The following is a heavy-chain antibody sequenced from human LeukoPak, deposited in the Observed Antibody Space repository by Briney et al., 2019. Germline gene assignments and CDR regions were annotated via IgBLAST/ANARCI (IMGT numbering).Heavy chain of an antibody. D-gene: IGHD2-15*01. CDR1: GGSISSGGYY. J-gene: IGHJ4*02. V-gene: IGHV4-31*03. CDR2: IYYSGST. Sequence: SETLSLTCTVSGGSISSGGYYWSWIRQHPGKGLEWIGYIYYSGSTYYNPSLKSRVTISVDTSKNQFSLKLSSLTAADTAVYYCARRYCSGGSCYSGFGYWGQGTLVTVSS. CDR3: ARRYCSGGSCYSGFGY.